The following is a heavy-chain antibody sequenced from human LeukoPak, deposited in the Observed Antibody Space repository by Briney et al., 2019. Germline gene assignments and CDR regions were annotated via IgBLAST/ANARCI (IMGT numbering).Heavy chain of an antibody. Sequence: PGGSLRLSCAASGFTFSSYSMNWVRQAPGKGLEWVSSISSSSYIYYADSVKGGFTISRDNAKNSLYLQMNSLRAEDTAVYYCARGADYGDAFDTWGQGTMVTVSS. CDR1: GFTFSSYS. CDR2: ISSSSYI. CDR3: ARGADYGDAFDT. D-gene: IGHD4-17*01. J-gene: IGHJ3*02. V-gene: IGHV3-21*01.